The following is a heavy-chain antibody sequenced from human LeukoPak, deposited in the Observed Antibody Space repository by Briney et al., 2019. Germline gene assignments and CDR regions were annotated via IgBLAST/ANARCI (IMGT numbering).Heavy chain of an antibody. Sequence: LETLSLTCTVSGGSISSYDWTWIRQPPGKGLEWIGYIYYSGSTNYNPSLKSRLTISVDTSKNQLSLKLSSVTAADTAVYYCARSNQAVAGTGGAFDYWGQGTLVTVSS. CDR3: ARSNQAVAGTGGAFDY. V-gene: IGHV4-59*08. D-gene: IGHD6-19*01. CDR2: IYYSGST. J-gene: IGHJ4*02. CDR1: GGSISSYD.